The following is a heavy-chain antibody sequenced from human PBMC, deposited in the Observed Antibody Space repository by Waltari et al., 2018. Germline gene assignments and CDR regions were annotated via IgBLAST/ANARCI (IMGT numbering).Heavy chain of an antibody. CDR1: GFTFSSYW. CDR3: ARDSSLRYYFDY. Sequence: EVQLVESGGGLVQPGGSLRLSCAASGFTFSSYWMSWVRQAPGKGLEWVAKINQHGSETYYVDSVEGRFTISRDNAKNSLYLQMNSLRVEDTAVYYCARDSSLRYYFDYWGQGTLVTVSS. V-gene: IGHV3-7*01. J-gene: IGHJ4*02. CDR2: INQHGSET.